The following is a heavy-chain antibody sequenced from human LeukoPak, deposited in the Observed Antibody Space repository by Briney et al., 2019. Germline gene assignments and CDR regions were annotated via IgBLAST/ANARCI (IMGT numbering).Heavy chain of an antibody. J-gene: IGHJ6*02. D-gene: IGHD3-9*01. CDR1: GFTISDYW. V-gene: IGHV3-7*01. CDR3: ARDYDILTGPISYYGMDV. CDR2: IKEDGSEK. Sequence: PVGSLRLSCAASGFTISDYWMSWVRQAPGKGLEWVANIKEDGSEKNYVDSAKGRFTISRDNAKNSLYLQMNSLRAEDTAVYYCARDYDILTGPISYYGMDVWGQGTTVTVSS.